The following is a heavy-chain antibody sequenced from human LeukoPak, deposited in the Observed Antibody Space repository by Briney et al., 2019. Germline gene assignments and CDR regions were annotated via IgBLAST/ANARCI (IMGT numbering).Heavy chain of an antibody. D-gene: IGHD1-26*01. CDR3: FPREELLGY. Sequence: PGGSLRLSCAASGFTFSSYWMSWVRQAPGKGLEWVANINTDGSERYYVDSVRGRFTISRDNAKKSLYLQMNSLRAEDTAVHYCFPREELLGYWGQGTLVTVSS. CDR2: INTDGSER. V-gene: IGHV3-7*05. J-gene: IGHJ4*02. CDR1: GFTFSSYW.